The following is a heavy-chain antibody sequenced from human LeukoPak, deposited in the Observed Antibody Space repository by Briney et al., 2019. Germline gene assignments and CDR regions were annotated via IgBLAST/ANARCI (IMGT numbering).Heavy chain of an antibody. V-gene: IGHV1-69*01. Sequence: KVXCKASGGTFSSYAISWVRQAPGQGLEWMGGIIPIFGTANYAQKFQGRVTITADESTSTAYMELSSLRSEDTAVYYCARDRTAAGRDDAFDIWGQGTMVTVSS. J-gene: IGHJ3*02. D-gene: IGHD6-13*01. CDR1: GGTFSSYA. CDR3: ARDRTAAGRDDAFDI. CDR2: IIPIFGTA.